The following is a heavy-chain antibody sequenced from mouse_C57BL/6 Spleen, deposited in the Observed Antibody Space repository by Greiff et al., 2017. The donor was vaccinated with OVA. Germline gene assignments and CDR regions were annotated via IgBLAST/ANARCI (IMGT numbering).Heavy chain of an antibody. J-gene: IGHJ2*01. CDR1: GYAFSSYW. CDR3: ARSYYGSSYGYYFDY. Sequence: VHLVESGAELVKPGASVKISCKASGYAFSSYWMNWVKQRPGKGLEWIGQIYPGDGDTNYNGKFKGKATLTADKSSSTAYMQLSSLTSEDSAVYFCARSYYGSSYGYYFDYWGQGTTLTVSS. D-gene: IGHD1-1*01. V-gene: IGHV1-80*01. CDR2: IYPGDGDT.